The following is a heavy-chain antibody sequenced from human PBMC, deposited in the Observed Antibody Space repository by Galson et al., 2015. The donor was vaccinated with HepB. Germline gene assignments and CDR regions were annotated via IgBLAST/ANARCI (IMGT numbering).Heavy chain of an antibody. V-gene: IGHV3-21*01. D-gene: IGHD5-24*01. Sequence: SLRLSCAASGFTFSSYSMNWVRQAPGKGLEWVSSISSSSSYIYYADSVKGRFTISRDNAKNSLYLQMNSLRAEDTAVYYCARAMRDGYNWGPDYWGQGTLVTVSS. CDR3: ARAMRDGYNWGPDY. CDR1: GFTFSSYS. CDR2: ISSSSSYI. J-gene: IGHJ4*02.